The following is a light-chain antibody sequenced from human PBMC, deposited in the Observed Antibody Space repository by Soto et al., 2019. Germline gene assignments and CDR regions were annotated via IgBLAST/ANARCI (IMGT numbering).Light chain of an antibody. V-gene: IGKV3-15*01. CDR1: QSVSRN. CDR2: GAS. CDR3: QQYNNWPYT. J-gene: IGKJ2*01. Sequence: EIVMTQSPATLSVSPGERATLSCRASQSVSRNLAWYQQKPGQAPRLLICGASTRATGIPARFSGSGSGTEFTLTISSLQSEDFAVYYCQQYNNWPYTFGQGTKLEIK.